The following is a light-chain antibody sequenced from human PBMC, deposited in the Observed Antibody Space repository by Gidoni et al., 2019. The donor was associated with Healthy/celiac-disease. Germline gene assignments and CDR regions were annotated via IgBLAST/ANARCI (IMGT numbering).Light chain of an antibody. CDR2: WAS. CDR1: QSVLYSSNNKNY. V-gene: IGKV4-1*01. CDR3: QQYYSTPQVT. Sequence: DIVMTQSPDSLAVSLGERATINGKSSQSVLYSSNNKNYLAWYQQKPGQPPKLLIYWASTRESGVPDRFSGSGSGTDFTLTISSLQAEDVAVYYCQQYYSTPQVTFGQGTKVEIK. J-gene: IGKJ1*01.